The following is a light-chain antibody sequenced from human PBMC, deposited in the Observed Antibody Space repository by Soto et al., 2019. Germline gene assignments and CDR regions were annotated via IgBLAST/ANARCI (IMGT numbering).Light chain of an antibody. Sequence: QSALTQPPSASGSPGQSVTISCTGTSSDVGDYNYVSWYQQHPGKAPKLMIYEVSKRPSGVPDRFSGSKSGNTASLTASGLKDEDEADYYCSSYAGSNNWVFGGGTKLTVL. CDR1: SSDVGDYNY. CDR2: EVS. CDR3: SSYAGSNNWV. J-gene: IGLJ3*02. V-gene: IGLV2-8*01.